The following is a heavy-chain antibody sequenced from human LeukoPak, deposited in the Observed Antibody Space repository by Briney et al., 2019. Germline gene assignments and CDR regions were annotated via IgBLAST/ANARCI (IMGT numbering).Heavy chain of an antibody. CDR2: LYYSGST. V-gene: IGHV4-39*01. J-gene: IGHJ3*01. Sequence: SETLSLTCTVSGGSISSASYFWGWIRQPPGKGLEWIGTLYYSGSTYYSASLKSRVTMSGDTSRNQFSLRLSSVNAADTAVYYCAKAGVRYSDSSALYAFDFWGPGTWSPSL. CDR1: GGSISSASYF. D-gene: IGHD3-22*01. CDR3: AKAGVRYSDSSALYAFDF.